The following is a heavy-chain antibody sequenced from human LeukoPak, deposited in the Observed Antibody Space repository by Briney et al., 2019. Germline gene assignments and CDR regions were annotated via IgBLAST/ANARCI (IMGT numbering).Heavy chain of an antibody. J-gene: IGHJ4*02. CDR3: ARQRGVNQPFDY. Sequence: PSETLSLTCAVSGYSISSGYYWGWIRQPPGKGLEWIGSIYHSGSTYYNPSLKSRVTISVDTSKNHLSLKLTSVTAADTAVYYCARQRGVNQPFDYWARGTLVTVSS. D-gene: IGHD4-23*01. V-gene: IGHV4-38-2*01. CDR2: IYHSGST. CDR1: GYSISSGYY.